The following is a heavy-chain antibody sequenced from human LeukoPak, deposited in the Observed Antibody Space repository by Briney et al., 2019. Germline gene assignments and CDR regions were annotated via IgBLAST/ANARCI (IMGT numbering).Heavy chain of an antibody. D-gene: IGHD3-16*01. V-gene: IGHV3-66*01. Sequence: PGGSLRLSCAASGXTVSSNYMSWVRQAPGKGLEWVSVIYSGGSTYYADSVKGRFTISRDNSKNTLYLQMNSLRAEDTAVYYCARGRGLLPDYWGQGTLVTVSS. J-gene: IGHJ4*02. CDR1: GXTVSSNY. CDR2: IYSGGST. CDR3: ARGRGLLPDY.